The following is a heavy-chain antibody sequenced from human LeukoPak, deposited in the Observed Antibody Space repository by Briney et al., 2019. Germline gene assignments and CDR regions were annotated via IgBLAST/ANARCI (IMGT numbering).Heavy chain of an antibody. D-gene: IGHD5-18*01. CDR3: ARGLVEQLWPWLDY. CDR1: GYTFTGYY. J-gene: IGHJ4*02. CDR2: INPNSGGT. V-gene: IGHV1-2*04. Sequence: ASLTVSCKASGYTFTGYYMHWVRQAPGQGREWMGWINPNSGGTNYAQKFQGWVTMTRDTSISTAYMELSRLRSDDTAVYYCARGLVEQLWPWLDYWGQGTLVTVSS.